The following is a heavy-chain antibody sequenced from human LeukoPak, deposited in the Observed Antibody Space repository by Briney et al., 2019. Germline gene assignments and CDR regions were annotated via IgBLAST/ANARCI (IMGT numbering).Heavy chain of an antibody. V-gene: IGHV3-20*04. J-gene: IGHJ4*02. CDR3: AKDLADYYDSSGSIDY. CDR1: GFTFDDYG. D-gene: IGHD3-22*01. CDR2: INWNGGST. Sequence: GGSLRLSCAASGFTFDDYGMSWVRQAPGKGLEWVSGINWNGGSTGYADSVKGRFTISRDNAKNSLYLQMNSLRAEDTAVFYCAKDLADYYDSSGSIDYWGQGTLVTVSS.